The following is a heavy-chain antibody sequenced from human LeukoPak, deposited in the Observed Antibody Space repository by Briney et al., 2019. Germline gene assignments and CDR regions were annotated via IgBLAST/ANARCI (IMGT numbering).Heavy chain of an antibody. D-gene: IGHD6-13*01. CDR2: IYYSGST. Sequence: SETLSLTCAVSGGSISSSSHYWGWIRQPPGKRLEWIGSIYYSGSTYYNPSLKSRVTISVDTSKNQFSLRLSSETAADMAVYFCARLGYSVSWTDCWGQGTLVTVSS. CDR1: GGSISSSSHY. CDR3: ARLGYSVSWTDC. V-gene: IGHV4-39*01. J-gene: IGHJ4*02.